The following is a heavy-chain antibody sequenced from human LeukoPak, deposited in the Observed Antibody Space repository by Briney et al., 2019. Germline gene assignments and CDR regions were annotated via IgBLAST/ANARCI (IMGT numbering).Heavy chain of an antibody. J-gene: IGHJ4*02. D-gene: IGHD2-15*01. Sequence: SETLSLTCTVSDYSISSDYYWGWIRQPPGKGLEWIGSIYHSGSTYYNPSLKGRVTISVDTSKNQFSLKLSSVTAADTAVYYCARVHCSGGSCDGLDYWGQGTLVTVSS. V-gene: IGHV4-38-2*02. CDR1: DYSISSDYY. CDR3: ARVHCSGGSCDGLDY. CDR2: IYHSGST.